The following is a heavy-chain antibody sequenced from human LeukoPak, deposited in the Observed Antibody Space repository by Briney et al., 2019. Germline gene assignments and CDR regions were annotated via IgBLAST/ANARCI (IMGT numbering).Heavy chain of an antibody. V-gene: IGHV3-21*01. Sequence: GGSLRLSCAASGFTFSSYSMNWVRQAPGKGLEWVSSISSSSSYIYYADSVKGRFTISRDNAKNSLYLQMNSLRAEDTAVYYCARDRRGITGTTGAFDIWGQGTMVTVSS. CDR1: GFTFSSYS. J-gene: IGHJ3*02. D-gene: IGHD1-7*01. CDR3: ARDRRGITGTTGAFDI. CDR2: ISSSSSYI.